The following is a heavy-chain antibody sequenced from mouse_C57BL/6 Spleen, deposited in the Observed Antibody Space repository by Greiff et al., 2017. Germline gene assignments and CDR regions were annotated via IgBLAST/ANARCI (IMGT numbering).Heavy chain of an antibody. CDR1: GYTFTSYW. D-gene: IGHD1-1*01. Sequence: VKLMESGAELVKPGASVKLSCKASGYTFTSYWMHWVKQRPGRGLEWIGRIDPNSGGTKYNEKFKSKATLTVDKPSSTAYMQLSSLTSEDSAVYYCARKTTGFDYYAMDYWGQGTSVTVSS. V-gene: IGHV1-72*01. CDR3: ARKTTGFDYYAMDY. CDR2: IDPNSGGT. J-gene: IGHJ4*01.